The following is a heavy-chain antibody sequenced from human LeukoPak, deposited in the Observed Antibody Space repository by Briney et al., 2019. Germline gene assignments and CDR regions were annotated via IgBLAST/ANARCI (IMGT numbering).Heavy chain of an antibody. CDR3: AKEPRGGSGSFDY. D-gene: IGHD3-10*01. V-gene: IGHV3-30*18. CDR2: ISYDGSNK. J-gene: IGHJ4*02. CDR1: GFTFSSYG. Sequence: PGGSLRLSCAASGFTFSSYGMHWVRQAPGRGLEWVAVISYDGSNKYYADSVKGRFTISRDNSKNTLYLQMNSLRAEDTAVYYCAKEPRGGSGSFDYWGQGTLVTVSS.